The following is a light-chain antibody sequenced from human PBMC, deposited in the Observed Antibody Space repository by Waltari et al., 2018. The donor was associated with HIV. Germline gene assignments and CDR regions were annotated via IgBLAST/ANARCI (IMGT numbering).Light chain of an antibody. CDR1: SPHLELTT. CDR3: AAWDDSLDGYV. J-gene: IGLJ1*01. Sequence: QSVLTQTPSASGTPGQRVTISCSGSSPHLELTTVNWYQQFPGTTPKVVIYSSNQRPSGVPDRFSGARSGTSASLAISGLQSEDEAHYYCAAWDDSLDGYVFGPGTEVTVL. CDR2: SSN. V-gene: IGLV1-44*01.